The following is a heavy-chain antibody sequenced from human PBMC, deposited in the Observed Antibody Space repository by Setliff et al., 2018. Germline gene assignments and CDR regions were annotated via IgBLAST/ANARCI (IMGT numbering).Heavy chain of an antibody. CDR3: VAMAM. CDR1: GGTFTNYA. V-gene: IGHV1-8*02. J-gene: IGHJ4*02. Sequence: ASVKVSCKASGGTFTNYAVNWVRQAPGQRLEWMGYITPSSGNTGYAPNFQGRVSLTRDASTTTAYMELRGLRSEDAAVYYCVAMAMWGQGTLVTGLL. CDR2: ITPSSGNT.